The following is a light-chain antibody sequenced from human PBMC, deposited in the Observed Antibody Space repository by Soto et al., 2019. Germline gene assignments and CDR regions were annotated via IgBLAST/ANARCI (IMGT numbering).Light chain of an antibody. Sequence: ETVMTQSPGSLSLSPGGRVTLSCRASQSVSSNYLAWYQQKPGQAPRLLIYGTSSRATGIPDRFSGSGSATDFTLTISRLEPEDFAVYYCQQYGSSPWTFGQGTKVEIK. J-gene: IGKJ1*01. CDR1: QSVSSNY. CDR3: QQYGSSPWT. V-gene: IGKV3-20*01. CDR2: GTS.